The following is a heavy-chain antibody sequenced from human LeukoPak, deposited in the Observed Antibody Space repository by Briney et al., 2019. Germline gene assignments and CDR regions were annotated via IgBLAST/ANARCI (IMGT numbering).Heavy chain of an antibody. Sequence: GGSLRLSCAASGFTFDDYAMHWVRQAPGKGLEWISLISGDGGSTYYADSVKGRFTISRDNSKSSLYLQMNSLRTEDTALYYCAKDREQWPSYYFDYWGQGTLVTVSS. D-gene: IGHD6-19*01. CDR2: ISGDGGST. J-gene: IGHJ4*02. CDR3: AKDREQWPSYYFDY. V-gene: IGHV3-43*02. CDR1: GFTFDDYA.